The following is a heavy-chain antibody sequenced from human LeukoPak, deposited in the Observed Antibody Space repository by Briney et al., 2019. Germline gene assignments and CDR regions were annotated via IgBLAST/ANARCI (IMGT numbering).Heavy chain of an antibody. J-gene: IGHJ4*02. CDR2: IKQDGSEK. CDR3: ARVRYFDWLSFDY. D-gene: IGHD3-9*01. CDR1: GFTFSSYW. Sequence: GGSLRLSCAASGFTFSSYWMSWVRQAPGKGLEWVANIKQDGSEKYYVDSVKGRFTVSRDNAKNSLYLQMNSLRAEDTAVYYCARVRYFDWLSFDYWAQGTLVTVSS. V-gene: IGHV3-7*01.